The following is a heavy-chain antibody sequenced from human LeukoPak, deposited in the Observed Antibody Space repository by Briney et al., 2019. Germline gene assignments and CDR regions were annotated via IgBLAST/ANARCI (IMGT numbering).Heavy chain of an antibody. J-gene: IGHJ4*02. V-gene: IGHV3-23*01. CDR1: GFIFSSYA. Sequence: GGSLRLFCAASGFIFSSYAMSWVREAPGKGLEWVSAISVSGGSTYYADSVKGRFTISRDNSKNTLYLQMNSLRAEDTAVYYCAKDDGDFWSGSKNNRPIDYWGQGTLVTVSS. D-gene: IGHD3-3*01. CDR2: ISVSGGST. CDR3: AKDDGDFWSGSKNNRPIDY.